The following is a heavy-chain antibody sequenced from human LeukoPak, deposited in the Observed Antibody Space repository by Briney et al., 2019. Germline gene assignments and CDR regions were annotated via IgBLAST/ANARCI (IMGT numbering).Heavy chain of an antibody. V-gene: IGHV3-7*01. J-gene: IGHJ6*02. Sequence: GGSLRLSCAASGFTFSSYWMNWARQAPGKGLEWVASINHNGNVNYYVDSVKGRFTISRDNAKNSLYLQMNSLRAEDTAVYYCARDLGVVVYYYYGMDVWGQGTTVTVSS. CDR3: ARDLGVVVYYYYGMDV. D-gene: IGHD3-22*01. CDR1: GFTFSSYW. CDR2: INHNGNVN.